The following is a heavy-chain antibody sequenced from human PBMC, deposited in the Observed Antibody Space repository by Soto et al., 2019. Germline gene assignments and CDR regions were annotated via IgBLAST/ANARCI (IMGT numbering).Heavy chain of an antibody. CDR2: ISLDTETV. CDR3: AKDIQEGGRLDFYYYYYGMDV. D-gene: IGHD1-1*01. Sequence: EGQIVESGGDLVKPGMSLRLSCVASGFTFDDFAMYWVRQTPGKGLEWVSGISLDTETVAYADSVKGRFTISRDNAKNSVDLQMHSLRPEDTAVYYGAKDIQEGGRLDFYYYYYGMDVWGQGTTVTVSS. CDR1: GFTFDDFA. V-gene: IGHV3-9*01. J-gene: IGHJ6*02.